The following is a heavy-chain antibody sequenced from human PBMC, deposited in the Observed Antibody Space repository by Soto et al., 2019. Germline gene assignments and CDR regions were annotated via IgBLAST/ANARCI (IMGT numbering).Heavy chain of an antibody. V-gene: IGHV3-33*01. J-gene: IGHJ3*01. CDR3: ARASHGASAAFDV. Sequence: QVQLVESGGGVVQPGRSLRLSCAASGLSFSNYGMHWVRQAPGKGLEWVTVIWYDGSNKYYADSVKGRFTISRDNSKNTLYLQMNSLRAEDTAVYYCARASHGASAAFDVWGQGTMVTVSS. CDR2: IWYDGSNK. CDR1: GLSFSNYG. D-gene: IGHD2-8*01.